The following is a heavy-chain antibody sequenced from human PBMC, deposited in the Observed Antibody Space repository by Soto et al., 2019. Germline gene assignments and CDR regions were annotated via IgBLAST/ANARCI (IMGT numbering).Heavy chain of an antibody. CDR2: ISGSGGST. CDR1: GFTFSSYA. D-gene: IGHD6-19*01. J-gene: IGHJ4*02. CDR3: AKDRPVAGGPY. V-gene: IGHV3-23*01. Sequence: EVQLLESGGGLVQPGGSLRLSCAASGFTFSSYAMSWVRQAPGKGLEWVSAISGSGGSTYYADSVKGRFTISRDNSKNTLHLRMNSLRAEDTAVYYWAKDRPVAGGPYWGQGTLVTVSS.